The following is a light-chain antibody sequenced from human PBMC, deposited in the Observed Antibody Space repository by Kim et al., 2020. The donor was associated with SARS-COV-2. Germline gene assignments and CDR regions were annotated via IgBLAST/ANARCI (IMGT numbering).Light chain of an antibody. J-gene: IGLJ2*01. Sequence: SYELTQPPSVSVSPGQTATISCCGNKLGDKNSGWYQQKPGQSPVVVIYQGTKPASGIPERFSCSNSGNTGTLTIRETQALGEADYYCQAVDSSTGGFGGG. CDR3: QAVDSSTGG. V-gene: IGLV3-1*01. CDR2: QGT. CDR1: KLGDKN.